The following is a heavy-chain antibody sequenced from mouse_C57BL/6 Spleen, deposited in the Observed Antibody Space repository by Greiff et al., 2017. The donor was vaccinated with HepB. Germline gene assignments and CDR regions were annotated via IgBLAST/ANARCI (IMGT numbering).Heavy chain of an antibody. D-gene: IGHD1-1*01. CDR1: GFSLSTFGMG. Sequence: QVTLKECGPGILQPSQTLSLTCSFSGFSLSTFGMGVGWIRQPSGKGLEWLAHIWWDDDKYYNPALKSRLTISKDTSKNQVFLKIANVDTADTATYYCARIEEPYYGSSYGYFDVWGTGTTVTVSS. CDR2: IWWDDDK. J-gene: IGHJ1*03. V-gene: IGHV8-8*01. CDR3: ARIEEPYYGSSYGYFDV.